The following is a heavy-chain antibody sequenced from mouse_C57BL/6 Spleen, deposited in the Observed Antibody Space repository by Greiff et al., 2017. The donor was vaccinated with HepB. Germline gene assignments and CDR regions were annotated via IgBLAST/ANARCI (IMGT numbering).Heavy chain of an antibody. D-gene: IGHD4-1*01. Sequence: EVKLQQSGPELVKPGASVKISCKASGYTFTDYYMNWVKQSHGKSLEWIGDINPNNGGTSYNQKFKGKATLTVDKSSSTAYMELRSLTSEDSAVYYCASWEPYWGQGTLVTVSA. J-gene: IGHJ3*01. V-gene: IGHV1-26*01. CDR1: GYTFTDYY. CDR2: INPNNGGT. CDR3: ASWEPY.